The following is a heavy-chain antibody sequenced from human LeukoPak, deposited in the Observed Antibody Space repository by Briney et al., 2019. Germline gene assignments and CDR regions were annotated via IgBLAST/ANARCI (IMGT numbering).Heavy chain of an antibody. V-gene: IGHV3-7*01. CDR3: ARDFYVGSKSYYIGY. D-gene: IGHD3-10*01. CDR2: IKQDGSEK. J-gene: IGHJ4*01. CDR1: GFSFTSYY. Sequence: GGSLRLSCAASGFSFTSYYMAWFRQAPGKGLEWVANIKQDGSEKYYVDSVRGRFTISRDNSKNTVYLQMNSLRAEDTAMYYCARDFYVGSKSYYIGYWGHGTLVTVSS.